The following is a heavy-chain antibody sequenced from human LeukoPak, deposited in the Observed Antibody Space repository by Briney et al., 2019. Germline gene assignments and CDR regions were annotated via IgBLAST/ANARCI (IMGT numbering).Heavy chain of an antibody. Sequence: GGSLRLSCAASGFTVSSNYMSWVRQAPGKGLEWVSVIYSGGSTYYADSVKGRFAISRDNSKNTLYLQMNSLRAEDTAVYYCARVDDSYGYVYWGQGTLVTVSS. CDR2: IYSGGST. D-gene: IGHD5-18*01. V-gene: IGHV3-53*01. J-gene: IGHJ4*02. CDR3: ARVDDSYGYVY. CDR1: GFTVSSNY.